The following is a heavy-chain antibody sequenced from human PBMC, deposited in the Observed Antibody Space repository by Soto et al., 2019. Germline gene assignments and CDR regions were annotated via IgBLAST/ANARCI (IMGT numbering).Heavy chain of an antibody. J-gene: IGHJ3*02. V-gene: IGHV3-23*01. D-gene: IGHD1-7*01. Sequence: GGSLRLSCASSGFTFSSYAMNLVRQAPGKGLEWVSAISGSGGSTYYADSVKGRFTISRDSSKNTLYLQMNSLRAEDTAVYYCAKGNSGSPALVLDIWGKGTMVPVSS. CDR2: ISGSGGST. CDR3: AKGNSGSPALVLDI. CDR1: GFTFSSYA.